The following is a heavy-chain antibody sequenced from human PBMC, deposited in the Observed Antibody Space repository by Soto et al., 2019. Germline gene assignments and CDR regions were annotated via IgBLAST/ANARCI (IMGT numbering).Heavy chain of an antibody. J-gene: IGHJ4*02. D-gene: IGHD2-2*01. CDR2: INTYNGNT. CDR1: GYTFTNYG. CDR3: ASDMSTM. V-gene: IGHV1-18*01. Sequence: ASVKVSCKASGYTFTNYGISWVRQAPGQGLEFMGWINTYNGNTKYPQKFQGRVTMTRDTSISTAYMELTNLRSEDTGIYYCASDMSTMWGQGTLVTVSS.